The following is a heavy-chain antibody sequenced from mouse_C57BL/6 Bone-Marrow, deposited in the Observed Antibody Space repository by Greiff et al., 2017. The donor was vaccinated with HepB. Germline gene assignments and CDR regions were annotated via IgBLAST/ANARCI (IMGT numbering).Heavy chain of an antibody. V-gene: IGHV5-17*01. CDR3: ARDYYGRYYAMDY. D-gene: IGHD1-1*01. J-gene: IGHJ4*01. CDR1: GFTFSDYG. CDR2: ISSGSSTI. Sequence: EVKVVESGGGLVKPGGSLKLSCAASGFTFSDYGMHWVRQAPEKGLEWVAYISSGSSTIYYADTVKGRFTISRDHAKNTLFLQMTSLRSEDTAMYYCARDYYGRYYAMDYWGQGTSVTVSS.